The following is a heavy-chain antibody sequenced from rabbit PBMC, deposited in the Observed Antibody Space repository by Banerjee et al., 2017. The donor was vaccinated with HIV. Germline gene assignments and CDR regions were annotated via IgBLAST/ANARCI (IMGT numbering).Heavy chain of an antibody. Sequence: QEQLVESGGGLVQPEGSLTLTCTASGFSFSSSYYMCWVRQAPGKGLEWIACIYGGTSGSTYYASWAKGRFTISKTSSTTVTLQMTSLTAADTATYFCARAYGGYGCGINLWGPGTLVTVS. V-gene: IGHV1S45*01. CDR2: IYGGTSGST. CDR1: GFSFSSSYY. J-gene: IGHJ4*01. D-gene: IGHD6-1*01. CDR3: ARAYGGYGCGINL.